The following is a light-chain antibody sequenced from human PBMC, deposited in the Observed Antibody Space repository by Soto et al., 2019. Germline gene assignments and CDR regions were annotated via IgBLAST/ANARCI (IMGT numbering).Light chain of an antibody. CDR2: GAS. CDR1: QSVSSN. Sequence: EIVMTQSPATLSVSPGERATLSCRASQSVSSNLAWYQQKPGQAPRLLIYGASTRATGIPARFSGSGSGTEFTLTISSLQSEDFAVYYCQQYNNWRTWTFGQGTKVDIK. CDR3: QQYNNWRTWT. J-gene: IGKJ1*01. V-gene: IGKV3-15*01.